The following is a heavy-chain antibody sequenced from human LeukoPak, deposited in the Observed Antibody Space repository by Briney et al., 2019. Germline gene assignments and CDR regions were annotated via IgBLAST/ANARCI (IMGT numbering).Heavy chain of an antibody. CDR1: GFTFSNYW. CDR3: ARDSLYYGTDA. CDR2: IKQDGSEK. Sequence: GGSLRLSCAASGFTFSNYWMSWVRQAPGKGLEWVANIKQDGSEKYYVDSVKGRFTISRDNAKNPLYLQMSSLRAEDTAVYYCARDSLYYGTDAWGQGTTVTVSS. J-gene: IGHJ6*02. V-gene: IGHV3-7*01.